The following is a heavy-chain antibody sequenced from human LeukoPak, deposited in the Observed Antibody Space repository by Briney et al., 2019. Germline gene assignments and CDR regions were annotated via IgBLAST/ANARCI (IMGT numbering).Heavy chain of an antibody. CDR1: GFTFSSYS. D-gene: IGHD1-1*01. Sequence: GGSLRLSCAASGFTFSSYSMNWVRQAPGEGLEWVSSINSDSSLMFYAESVKGRFTISRDNARNSLYLQMNSLRAEDTAVYYCISDHTGHDDYWGQGTLVTVSS. CDR2: INSDSSLM. V-gene: IGHV3-21*01. CDR3: ISDHTGHDDY. J-gene: IGHJ4*02.